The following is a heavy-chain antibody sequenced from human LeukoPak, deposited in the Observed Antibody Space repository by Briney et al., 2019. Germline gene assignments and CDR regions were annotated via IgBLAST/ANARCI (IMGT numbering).Heavy chain of an antibody. Sequence: SVKVSCKASGGTFSSYAISWVRQAPGQGLEWMGGIIPIFGTANYAQKFQGRVTITTDESTSTAYMELSSLRSGDTAVYYCARVGETQYSYAEGDYFDYWGQGTLVTVSS. D-gene: IGHD5-18*01. V-gene: IGHV1-69*05. CDR3: ARVGETQYSYAEGDYFDY. CDR2: IIPIFGTA. J-gene: IGHJ4*02. CDR1: GGTFSSYA.